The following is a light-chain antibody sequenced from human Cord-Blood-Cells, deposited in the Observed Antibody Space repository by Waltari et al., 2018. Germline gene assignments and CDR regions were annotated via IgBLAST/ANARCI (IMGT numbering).Light chain of an antibody. J-gene: IGLJ1*01. Sequence: QSALTQPASVSGSPGQSITISCTGTSSDVGSYNLVSWYQQHPGKAPKLMIYEGSKRPSGVSNHFSGSKSGNTASMTISVLQAEDEADYYCCSYAGSSFYVFGTGTKFTVL. CDR2: EGS. V-gene: IGLV2-23*01. CDR1: SSDVGSYNL. CDR3: CSYAGSSFYV.